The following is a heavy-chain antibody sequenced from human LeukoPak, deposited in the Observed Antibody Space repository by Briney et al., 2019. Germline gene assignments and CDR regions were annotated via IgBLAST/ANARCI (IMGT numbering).Heavy chain of an antibody. D-gene: IGHD4-17*01. CDR3: ARDPNGDYIGAFDM. CDR1: GFIFSNYA. J-gene: IGHJ3*02. Sequence: GGSLRLSCAASGFIFSNYALMWLRQSPGKGPEWVSAIRGSGGGTFYADSVKGRFTISRDNSKNTLYLQMNGLRAEDTDVYYCARDPNGDYIGAFDMWGRGTLVTVSS. V-gene: IGHV3-23*01. CDR2: IRGSGGGT.